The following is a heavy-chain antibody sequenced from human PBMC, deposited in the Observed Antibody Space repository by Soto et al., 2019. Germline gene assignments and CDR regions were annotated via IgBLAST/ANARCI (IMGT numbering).Heavy chain of an antibody. J-gene: IGHJ6*02. CDR1: GGSISGYY. D-gene: IGHD2-21*02. CDR2: IYNTGST. V-gene: IGHV4-59*01. CDR3: ARDLWGYCGTDCYPLDV. Sequence: PSETLSLTCTVSGGSISGYYWSWIRQPPGKGLGWIGYIYNTGSTVYNPSFKSRVTISVDTSKNQFSLKLNSVTAADTAVYYCARDLWGYCGTDCYPLDVWGQGTTVTVSS.